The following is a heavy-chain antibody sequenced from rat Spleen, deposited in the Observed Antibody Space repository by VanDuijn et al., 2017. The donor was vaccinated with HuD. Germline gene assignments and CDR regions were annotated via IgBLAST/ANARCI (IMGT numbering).Heavy chain of an antibody. D-gene: IGHD1-12*03. J-gene: IGHJ1*01. Sequence: EVQLVESGGGLVQPGRSLKLSCAASGFTFSNYGMAWVRQAPTKGLEWVATIRYDGNNTYYGDSVKGRFTISRDNAESTLSLQMDSLRSEDSATYYCTRHAYYDGYYHWYFDFWGPGTMVTVSS. CDR2: IRYDGNNT. CDR3: TRHAYYDGYYHWYFDF. V-gene: IGHV5-29*01. CDR1: GFTFSNYG.